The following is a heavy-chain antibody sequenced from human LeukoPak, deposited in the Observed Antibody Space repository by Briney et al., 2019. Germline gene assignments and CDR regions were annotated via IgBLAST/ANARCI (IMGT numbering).Heavy chain of an antibody. CDR3: AKDLLDELADY. J-gene: IGHJ4*02. V-gene: IGHV3-66*01. CDR1: GFTVSSNY. Sequence: PGGSLRLSCAASGFTVSSNYMSWVRQAPGKGLEWVSVIYSGGSTYYADSVKGRFTISRDNSKNTLYLQMNSLRAEDTAVYYCAKDLLDELADYWGQGTLVTVSS. CDR2: IYSGGST. D-gene: IGHD6-6*01.